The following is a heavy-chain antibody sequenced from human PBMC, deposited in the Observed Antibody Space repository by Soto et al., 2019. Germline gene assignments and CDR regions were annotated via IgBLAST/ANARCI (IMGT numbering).Heavy chain of an antibody. CDR3: ARDLVRGGLNGTTDWFDP. CDR2: TYYRSKWYN. CDR1: GDSVSSNSAA. V-gene: IGHV6-1*01. D-gene: IGHD1-7*01. J-gene: IGHJ5*02. Sequence: SQTLSLTCAISGDSVSSNSAAWNWIRQSPSRGLEWLGRTYYRSKWYNDYAVSVKSRITINPDTSKNQFSLQLNSVTPEDTAVYYCARDLVRGGLNGTTDWFDPWGQGTLVTVSS.